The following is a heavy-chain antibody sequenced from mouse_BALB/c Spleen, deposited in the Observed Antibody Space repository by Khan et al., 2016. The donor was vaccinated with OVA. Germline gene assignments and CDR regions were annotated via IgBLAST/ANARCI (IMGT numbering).Heavy chain of an antibody. V-gene: IGHV2-6-5*01. CDR1: GFSLTDYA. CDR3: AKDPPYYAMDY. J-gene: IGHJ4*01. Sequence: QVQLKESGPGLVAPSQSLSITCTVSGFSLTDYAVSWIRQPPGKGLEWLGVIWAGGSKYYNLDLKSRLSISKDNSKSQVFLKMNSLQTDDTAMYYCAKDPPYYAMDYWGQGTSVTVSA. CDR2: IWAGGSK.